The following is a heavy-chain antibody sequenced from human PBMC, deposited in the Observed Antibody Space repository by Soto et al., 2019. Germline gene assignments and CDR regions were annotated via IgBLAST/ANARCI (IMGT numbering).Heavy chain of an antibody. Sequence: SETLSLTCAVYGGSFSGYYWTWIRQPPGRGLEWIGEINHSGSTNYNPSLKSRVTISVDTSKNQFSLKLTSVTAADTAVYYCARDKITGLFDYWGQGTLVTVSS. CDR3: ARDKITGLFDY. CDR2: INHSGST. V-gene: IGHV4-34*01. J-gene: IGHJ4*02. CDR1: GGSFSGYY. D-gene: IGHD2-8*02.